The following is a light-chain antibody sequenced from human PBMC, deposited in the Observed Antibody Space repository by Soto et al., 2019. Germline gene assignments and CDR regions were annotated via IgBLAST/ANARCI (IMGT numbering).Light chain of an antibody. CDR3: SSYTRITTYV. Sequence: QSVLTQPASVVGSPGQSITISCTGSSSDVGVYNYVSWYQQHPGKAPILLIYEVTYRPSGVSDRFSGSKSGNTASLTISGLLAEDEADYYCSSYTRITTYVFGTGTKVTVL. J-gene: IGLJ1*01. CDR2: EVT. V-gene: IGLV2-14*01. CDR1: SSDVGVYNY.